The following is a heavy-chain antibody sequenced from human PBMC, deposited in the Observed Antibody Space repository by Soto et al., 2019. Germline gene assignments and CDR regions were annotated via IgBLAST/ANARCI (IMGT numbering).Heavy chain of an antibody. Sequence: QVQLVQSGAEVKKPGASVRVSCKASGYTFTSYDINWVRQVTGQRPEWMGWMNPNSGDTGYAQRFQGRLTMTRVTSKNTAYMELSGLKSEDTAIYYCARRILKFHGMDVWGQGTTVIVSS. J-gene: IGHJ6*02. V-gene: IGHV1-8*01. CDR2: MNPNSGDT. CDR3: ARRILKFHGMDV. CDR1: GYTFTSYD.